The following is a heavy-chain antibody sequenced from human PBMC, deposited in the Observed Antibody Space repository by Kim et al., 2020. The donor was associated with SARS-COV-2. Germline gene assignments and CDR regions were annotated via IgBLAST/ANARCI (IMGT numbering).Heavy chain of an antibody. V-gene: IGHV3-30*01. Sequence: NNYYADPVKGRFTISRDNSKNTLYRQMNSLRAEDTAVYYCARGGGSYFDYWGQGTLVTVSS. CDR3: ARGGGSYFDY. J-gene: IGHJ4*02. CDR2: NN.